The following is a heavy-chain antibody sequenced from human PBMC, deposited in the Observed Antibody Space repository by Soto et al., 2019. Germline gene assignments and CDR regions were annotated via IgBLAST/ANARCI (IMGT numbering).Heavy chain of an antibody. CDR1: GFTFSSYS. CDR2: ISSSSSYI. V-gene: IGHV3-21*01. CDR3: ARDGLDCSGGSCYPFDAFDI. Sequence: PGGSLRLSCAASGFTFSSYSMNWVRQAPEKRLEWVSSISSSSSYIYYADSVKGRFTISRDNAKNSLYLQMNSLRADDTAVYYCARDGLDCSGGSCYPFDAFDIWGQGTMVTVS. D-gene: IGHD2-15*01. J-gene: IGHJ3*02.